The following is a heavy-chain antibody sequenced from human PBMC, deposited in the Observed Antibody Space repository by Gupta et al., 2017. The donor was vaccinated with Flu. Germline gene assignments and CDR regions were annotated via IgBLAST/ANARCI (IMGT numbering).Heavy chain of an antibody. CDR3: AREGEAVAACQFYYYFLDL. Sequence: EVRLLESGGGLVHPGESLTLSCETSGFNFSTRAMIWLRQVPGKGLECVAVISGGSASPNVADHWMDRGTISRDKYKNTLYLQMKRLTVEEKAVYYCAREGEAVAACQFYYYFLDLWVKVTTVNVS. CDR1: GFNFSTRA. J-gene: IGHJ6*03. V-gene: IGHV3-23*01. D-gene: IGHD6-19*01. CDR2: ISGGSASP.